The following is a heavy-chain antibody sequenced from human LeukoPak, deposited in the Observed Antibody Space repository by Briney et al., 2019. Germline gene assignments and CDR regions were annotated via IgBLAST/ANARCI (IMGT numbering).Heavy chain of an antibody. CDR3: ASELGDDYGLSP. Sequence: ASVTVSCQASGGTLSSYSISWVRQAPGQGLEWMGRIIPIFGIANYPQKLQDRVTITADKSPSTAYMKLSSLRSEDTAVYYCASELGDDYGLSPWGQGALVTVSS. CDR2: IIPIFGIA. V-gene: IGHV1-69*04. D-gene: IGHD4-17*01. J-gene: IGHJ5*02. CDR1: GGTLSSYS.